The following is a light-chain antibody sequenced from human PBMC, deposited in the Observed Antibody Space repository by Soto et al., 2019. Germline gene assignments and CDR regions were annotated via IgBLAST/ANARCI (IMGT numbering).Light chain of an antibody. CDR3: KQYGYLYWT. CDR1: QNVDSNY. Sequence: EIVCTQSRGTLSLSPGERATLSGRASQNVDSNYLAWYQQKPGQAPRIIIFAASGRATGIPDRFSGSGSGTDFTLNISRLEPEELAVYYCKQYGYLYWTVGTGTKVDIK. J-gene: IGKJ1*01. CDR2: AAS. V-gene: IGKV3-20*01.